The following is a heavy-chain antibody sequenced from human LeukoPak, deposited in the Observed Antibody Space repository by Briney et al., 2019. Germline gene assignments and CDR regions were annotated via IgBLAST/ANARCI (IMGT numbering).Heavy chain of an antibody. V-gene: IGHV3-11*01. J-gene: IGHJ5*02. CDR3: AKDADWNYINWFDP. D-gene: IGHD1-7*01. Sequence: GGSLRLSCAASGFTFSDYYMSWIRQAPGKGLEWVSYISSSGSTIYYADSVKGRFTISRDNAKNSLYLQMNSLRAEDTAVYYCAKDADWNYINWFDPWGQGTLVTVSS. CDR2: ISSSGSTI. CDR1: GFTFSDYY.